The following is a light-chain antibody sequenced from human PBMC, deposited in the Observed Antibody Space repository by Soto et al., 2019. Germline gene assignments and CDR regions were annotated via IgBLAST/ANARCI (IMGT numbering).Light chain of an antibody. J-gene: IGLJ2*01. CDR2: NVS. CDR1: SSYVGGYNY. CDR3: SSFTSTNTVL. Sequence: QSALTQPASVSGSPGQSITISCTGTSSYVGGYNYVSWYQQHPGKAPKLMIYNVSNRPSGVSNRFSGSKSGNTASLTISGLQAEDEGHYYCSSFTSTNTVLFGGGTQLTVL. V-gene: IGLV2-14*01.